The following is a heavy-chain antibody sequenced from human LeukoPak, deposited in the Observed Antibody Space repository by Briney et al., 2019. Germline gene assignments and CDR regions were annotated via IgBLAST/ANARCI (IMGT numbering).Heavy chain of an antibody. D-gene: IGHD3-22*01. CDR2: ISNRGSTI. CDR1: GFTFSDFY. Sequence: GGSLRLSCAASGFTFSDFYMTWIRQAPGKGLEWVSYISNRGSTIHYADSVRGRFTISRDNAKKSLYLQMNSLRAEDTAVYYCARSADRSGYFREITLYYFDYWGQGTLVTVSS. V-gene: IGHV3-11*01. J-gene: IGHJ4*02. CDR3: ARSADRSGYFREITLYYFDY.